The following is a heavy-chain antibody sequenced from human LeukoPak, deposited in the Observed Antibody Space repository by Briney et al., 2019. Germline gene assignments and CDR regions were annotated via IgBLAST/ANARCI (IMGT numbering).Heavy chain of an antibody. CDR3: ARRPYSDYEGGAFDI. D-gene: IGHD4-11*01. J-gene: IGHJ3*02. CDR2: ISSSSSTI. Sequence: GGSLRLSCAASGFTFSSYSMNWVRQAPGKGLEWVSYISSSSSTIYYADSVKGRFTISRDNAKNSLYLQMNSLRAEDTAVYYCARRPYSDYEGGAFDIWGLGTMVTVSS. V-gene: IGHV3-48*04. CDR1: GFTFSSYS.